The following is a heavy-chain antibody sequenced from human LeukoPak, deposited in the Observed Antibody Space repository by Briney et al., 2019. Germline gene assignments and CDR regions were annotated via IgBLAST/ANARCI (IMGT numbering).Heavy chain of an antibody. D-gene: IGHD3-22*01. CDR1: GGSFSGYY. V-gene: IGHV4-34*01. CDR3: ARGEDYDSSGYLH. Sequence: ESSETLSLTCAVYGGSFSGYYWSWIRQPPGKGLEWIGEINHSGSTNYNPSLKSRVTISVDTSKNQFSLKLSSVTAADTAVYYCARGEDYDSSGYLHWGQGTLVTVSS. J-gene: IGHJ4*02. CDR2: INHSGST.